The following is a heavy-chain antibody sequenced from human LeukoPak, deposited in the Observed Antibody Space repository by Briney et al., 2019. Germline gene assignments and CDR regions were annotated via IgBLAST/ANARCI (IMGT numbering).Heavy chain of an antibody. CDR1: GFTFSSYG. Sequence: GGSLRLSCAASGFTFSSYGMTWVRQAPGKGLEWVSGVSGSGSSTKHADSVKGRFTISRDNSKNTLSLQMNSLRAEDTAVYYCARDSTRGGSYYYYYYYMDVWGIGTTVTISS. CDR2: VSGSGSST. V-gene: IGHV3-23*01. D-gene: IGHD1-26*01. CDR3: ARDSTRGGSYYYYYYYMDV. J-gene: IGHJ6*03.